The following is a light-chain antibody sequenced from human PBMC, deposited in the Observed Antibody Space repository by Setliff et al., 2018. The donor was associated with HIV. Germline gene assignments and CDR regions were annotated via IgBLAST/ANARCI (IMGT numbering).Light chain of an antibody. CDR3: CSYTSSLTYV. J-gene: IGLJ1*01. CDR2: DVS. CDR1: SSDVGSYNF. V-gene: IGLV2-14*03. Sequence: QSVLTQPASVSGSPGQSITISCPGTSSDVGSYNFVSWYQQHPGKAPQLIIYDVSQQPSGVSSRFSGSKSGNTASLTISGLQAEDQADYYCCSYTSSLTYVFGTGTKVTVL.